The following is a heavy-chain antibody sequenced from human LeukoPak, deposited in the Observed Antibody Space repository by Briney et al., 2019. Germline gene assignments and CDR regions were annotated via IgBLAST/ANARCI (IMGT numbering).Heavy chain of an antibody. CDR1: GFTFSSYE. V-gene: IGHV3-48*03. Sequence: GGSLRLSCAASGFTFSSYEMNWVRQAPGKGLEWISYISSAGTTKIYTDSVKGRFTISRDNAKNSLYLQMNSLRAEDTAVYYCARDYWFDPWGHGTLVTVSS. CDR2: ISSAGTTK. J-gene: IGHJ5*02. CDR3: ARDYWFDP.